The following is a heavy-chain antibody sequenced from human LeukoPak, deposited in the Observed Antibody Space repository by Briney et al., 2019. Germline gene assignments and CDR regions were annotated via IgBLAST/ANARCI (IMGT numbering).Heavy chain of an antibody. Sequence: GGSLRLSCAASGFTFSSYWMSWVRQAPGKGLEWVANIKQDGREKYYVDSVKGRFTISRDNAKNSLYLQMSSLRAEDTAVYYCARDRYCSTGGCPDDYWGQGTLVTVSS. CDR3: ARDRYCSTGGCPDDY. D-gene: IGHD2-15*01. CDR1: GFTFSSYW. V-gene: IGHV3-7*01. J-gene: IGHJ4*02. CDR2: IKQDGREK.